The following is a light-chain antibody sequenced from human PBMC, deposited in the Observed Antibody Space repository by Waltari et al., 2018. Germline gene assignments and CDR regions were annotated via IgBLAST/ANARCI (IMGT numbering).Light chain of an antibody. V-gene: IGKV2-28*01. CDR1: QSLLHRNGYTY. CDR2: LGS. J-gene: IGKJ2*01. Sequence: DIVMTQSPLSLPVTPGEPASISCRSSQSLLHRNGYTYLEWYLQKPGQSPQLLIYLGSNRASGVPDRFSGSGAGTDVTLKISRVEAEDVGVYYCMQALQTPTFGQGTKLEIK. CDR3: MQALQTPT.